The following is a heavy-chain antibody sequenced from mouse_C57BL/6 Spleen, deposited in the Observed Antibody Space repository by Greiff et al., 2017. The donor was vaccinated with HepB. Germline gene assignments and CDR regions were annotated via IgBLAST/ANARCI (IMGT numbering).Heavy chain of an antibody. J-gene: IGHJ2*01. CDR1: GYTFTDYN. V-gene: IGHV1-22*01. CDR2: INPNNGGT. D-gene: IGHD1-1*01. Sequence: EVQLQQSGPELVKPGASVKMSCKASGYTFTDYNMHWVKQSHGKSLEWIGYINPNNGGTRYNQKFKGKATLTVNKSSSTAYMELRSLTSEDSAVCYCAKKYDYGSSLDYWGQGTTLTVSS. CDR3: AKKYDYGSSLDY.